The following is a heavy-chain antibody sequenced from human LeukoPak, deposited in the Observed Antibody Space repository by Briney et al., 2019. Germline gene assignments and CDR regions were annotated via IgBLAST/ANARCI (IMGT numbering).Heavy chain of an antibody. V-gene: IGHV4-59*01. CDR3: GRYQLPDY. CDR2: IYYSGST. J-gene: IGHJ4*02. Sequence: SETLSLTCTVSGGSLTSYYWSWIRQPPGKGLEWIGYIYYSGSTKYNPSLKSRATISLDTSKNQFSLRLSSVTAADTAVYYCGRYQLPDYWGQGTLVTVSS. D-gene: IGHD2-2*01. CDR1: GGSLTSYY.